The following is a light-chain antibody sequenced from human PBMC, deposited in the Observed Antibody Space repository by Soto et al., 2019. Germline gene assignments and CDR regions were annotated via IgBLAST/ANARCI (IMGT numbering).Light chain of an antibody. J-gene: IGLJ2*01. Sequence: QSALTQPASVSGSPGQSITISCTGTSSDIGRYDYVSWYQQFPGKAPKLMIYRVINRPSGVSDRFSGSKSGNSASLSISGLQPEDEASYFCGSYAGGNILVFGGGTKLTVL. V-gene: IGLV2-14*03. CDR1: SSDIGRYDY. CDR3: GSYAGGNILV. CDR2: RVI.